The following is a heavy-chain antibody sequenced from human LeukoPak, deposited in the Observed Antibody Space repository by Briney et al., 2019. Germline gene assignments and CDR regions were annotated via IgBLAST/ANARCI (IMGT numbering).Heavy chain of an antibody. CDR1: GSTFSSYG. Sequence: GGSLRLSCSASGSTFSSYGMNWVRQAPGQGLEWVSYISGSGNIMYYADSVKGRFTISRDNAKNSLYLQMNSLRAEDTAVYYCANHPFYYWGQGTLVTVSS. CDR3: ANHPFYY. CDR2: ISGSGNIM. J-gene: IGHJ4*02. V-gene: IGHV3-48*03.